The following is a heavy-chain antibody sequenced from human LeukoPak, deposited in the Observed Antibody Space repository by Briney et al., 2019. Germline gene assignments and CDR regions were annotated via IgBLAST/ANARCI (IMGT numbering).Heavy chain of an antibody. Sequence: GGSLRVSCAASGFTFSSYSMNWVRQAPGKGLEWVSSISSSSSYIYYADSVKGRFTISRDNAKNSLYLQMNSLRAEDTAVYYCARDSAGAILLDYWGQGTLVTVSS. CDR2: ISSSSSYI. CDR3: ARDSAGAILLDY. CDR1: GFTFSSYS. V-gene: IGHV3-21*01. J-gene: IGHJ4*02.